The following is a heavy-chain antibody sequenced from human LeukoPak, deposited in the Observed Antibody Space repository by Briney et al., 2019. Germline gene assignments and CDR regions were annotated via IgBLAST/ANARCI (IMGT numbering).Heavy chain of an antibody. D-gene: IGHD6-19*01. CDR2: VGGSGTIT. CDR3: AKRHSSGWYYFDY. V-gene: IGHV3-23*01. CDR1: GFTFSNYA. J-gene: IGHJ4*02. Sequence: PGGSLRLSCAASGFTFSNYAMSWVRQAPGRGLEWVSTVGGSGTITYYADSVKGRFTVSRDNSKNTLYLQMNSLSAEDTAVYYCAKRHSSGWYYFDYWGQGTLVTVSS.